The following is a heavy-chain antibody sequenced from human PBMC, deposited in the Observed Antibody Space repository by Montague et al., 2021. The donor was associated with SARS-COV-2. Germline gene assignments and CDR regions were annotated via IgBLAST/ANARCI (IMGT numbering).Heavy chain of an antibody. V-gene: IGHV4-34*01. J-gene: IGHJ5*01. Sequence: SETLSLTCAVYGGPFGGYYWSWIRQTPGKGLEWIGEVHDSGNANFNPSLKSRANISVDKSKNQFSLRLTSVTAADTALYCCARGSSKTIMVVLVVLGTAHLFDPWGQGIQVTVSP. CDR1: GGPFGGYY. D-gene: IGHD5-12*01. CDR2: VHDSGNA. CDR3: ARGSSKTIMVVLVVLGTAHLFDP.